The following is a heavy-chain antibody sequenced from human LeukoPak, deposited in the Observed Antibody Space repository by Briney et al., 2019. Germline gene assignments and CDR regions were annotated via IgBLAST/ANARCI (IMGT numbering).Heavy chain of an antibody. Sequence: PGGSLRLSCAASGFTFDDYAMHWVRQAPGKGLEWVSGISWNSGSIGYADSVKGRFTISRDNAKNSLYLQMNSLRAEDTALYYCAKDGQYDFWSGETQNWFDPWGQGTLVTVSS. CDR3: AKDGQYDFWSGETQNWFDP. D-gene: IGHD3-3*01. CDR1: GFTFDDYA. J-gene: IGHJ5*02. V-gene: IGHV3-9*01. CDR2: ISWNSGSI.